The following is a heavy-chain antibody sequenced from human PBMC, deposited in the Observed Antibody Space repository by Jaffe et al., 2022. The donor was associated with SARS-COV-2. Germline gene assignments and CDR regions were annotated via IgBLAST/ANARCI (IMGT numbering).Heavy chain of an antibody. CDR3: ARGNPNDLAV. CDR1: GGALSYYS. J-gene: IGHJ6*04. D-gene: IGHD3-16*01. CDR2: IIPVLKTT. Sequence: QVQLVQSGAELKKPGSSVKVSCKASGGALSYYSISWVRQAPGQGLEWMGLIIPVLKTTNYAQRFQGRVTITADESTGTSDLELTSLTSEDTAVYYCARGNPNDLAVWGTGTPVTVSS. V-gene: IGHV1-69*01.